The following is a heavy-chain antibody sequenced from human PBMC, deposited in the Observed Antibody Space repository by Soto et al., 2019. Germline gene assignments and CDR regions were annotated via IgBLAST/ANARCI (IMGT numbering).Heavy chain of an antibody. J-gene: IGHJ4*02. V-gene: IGHV3-30*18. Sequence: QVQLVESGGGVVQPGRSLRLSCAASGFTFSSYGMHWVRQAPGKGLEWVAGISYDGSNKYYADSVKGRFTISRDNSKNTLYLQMNSLRAEDTAVYYCAKGAEYSSGCYDYWGQGTLVTVSS. CDR3: AKGAEYSSGCYDY. CDR1: GFTFSSYG. CDR2: ISYDGSNK. D-gene: IGHD6-19*01.